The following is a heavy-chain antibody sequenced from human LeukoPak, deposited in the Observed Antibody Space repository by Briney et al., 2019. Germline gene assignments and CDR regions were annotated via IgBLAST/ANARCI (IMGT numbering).Heavy chain of an antibody. CDR1: GFTFSSYS. CDR2: ISSSSSTI. J-gene: IGHJ4*02. CDR3: AREGMIAVAGTPFDY. V-gene: IGHV3-48*01. Sequence: PGGSLRLSCAASGFTFSSYSMNWVRQAPGKGLGWVSYISSSSSTIYYADSVKGRFTISRDNAKNSLYLQMNSLRVEDTAVYYCAREGMIAVAGTPFDYWGQGTLVTVSS. D-gene: IGHD6-19*01.